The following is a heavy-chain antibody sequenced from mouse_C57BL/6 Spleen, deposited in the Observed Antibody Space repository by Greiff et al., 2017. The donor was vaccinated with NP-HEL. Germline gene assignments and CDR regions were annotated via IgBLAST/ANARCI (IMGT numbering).Heavy chain of an antibody. CDR3: ARSLYGGGMDY. D-gene: IGHD1-1*02. Sequence: VQLQQSGPGLVQPSQSLSITCTVSGFSLTSYGVHWVRQSPGKGLEWLGVIWSGGSTDYNAAFISRLSISKDNSKSQVFFKMNSLQADDTAIYYCARSLYGGGMDYWGQGTSVTVSS. CDR2: IWSGGST. J-gene: IGHJ4*01. V-gene: IGHV2-2*01. CDR1: GFSLTSYG.